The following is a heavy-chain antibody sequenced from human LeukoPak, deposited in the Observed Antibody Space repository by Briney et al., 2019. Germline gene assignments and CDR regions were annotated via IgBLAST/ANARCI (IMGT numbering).Heavy chain of an antibody. Sequence: GGSLRLSCAASGFTFRHYWMSWVRQAPGKGLEWVANINQDGSEKIYVDSVKGRFTISRDDAENSLYLQMNSLRVEDTAVYYCTRVRSGSYSHWFESWGQGTLVTVSS. CDR1: GFTFRHYW. CDR2: INQDGSEK. J-gene: IGHJ5*01. CDR3: TRVRSGSYSHWFES. V-gene: IGHV3-7*01. D-gene: IGHD1-26*01.